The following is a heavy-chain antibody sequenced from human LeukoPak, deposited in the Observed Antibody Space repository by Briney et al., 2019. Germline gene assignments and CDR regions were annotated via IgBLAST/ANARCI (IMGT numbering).Heavy chain of an antibody. CDR2: ITGSGGST. D-gene: IGHD6-19*01. J-gene: IGHJ3*02. CDR1: GFTFSNYA. V-gene: IGHV3-23*01. CDR3: SGGGWSTDAFDI. Sequence: GGSLRLSCAASGFTFSNYAMSWVRQAPGKGLEWVSGITGSGGSTYYADSVKGRFTISRDNSKNTLYLQMNSLRAEDAAVYYCSGGGWSTDAFDIWGQGTMVTVSS.